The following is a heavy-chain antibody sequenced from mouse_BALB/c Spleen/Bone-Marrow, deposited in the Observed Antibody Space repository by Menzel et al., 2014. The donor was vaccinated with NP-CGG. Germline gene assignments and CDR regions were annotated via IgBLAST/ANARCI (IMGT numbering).Heavy chain of an antibody. CDR2: INPNNGNT. Sequence: EVQLQQSGPDLVKPGASVKMSCKASGYTFTDYYMKWVKQSHGKRLEWIGDINPNNGNTFYNQKFKGKASLTVDKSSTTAYMRLNSLTSEDSAVYYCARSRAMDYWGQGTSVTVSS. CDR1: GYTFTDYY. V-gene: IGHV1-26*01. CDR3: ARSRAMDY. J-gene: IGHJ4*01.